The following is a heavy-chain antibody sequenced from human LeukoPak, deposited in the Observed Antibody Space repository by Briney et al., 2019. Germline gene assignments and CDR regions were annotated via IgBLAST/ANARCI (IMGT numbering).Heavy chain of an antibody. J-gene: IGHJ6*02. CDR1: GGSISSSSYY. CDR3: ARGSHYYYGMDV. Sequence: PSETLSLTCTVSGGSISSSSYYWGWIRQPPGKGLEWIGSIYYSGSTYYNPSLRGRVTISVDTSKNQFSLKLSSVTAADTAVYYCARGSHYYYGMDVWGQGTTVTVSS. V-gene: IGHV4-39*07. CDR2: IYYSGST.